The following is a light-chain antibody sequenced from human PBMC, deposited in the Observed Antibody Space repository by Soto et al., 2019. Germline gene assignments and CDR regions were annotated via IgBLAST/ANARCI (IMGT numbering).Light chain of an antibody. CDR3: QQYSRSQWT. CDR1: QSVGSSY. Sequence: EIVLTQSPGTLSLSPGERATLSCRASQSVGSSYLAWYQLKPGQAPRLLIYGASTRATGIPDRFSGGGSGTDFTLTITTLEPEDFAVYYCQQYSRSQWTCGQGSRVEI. V-gene: IGKV3-20*01. J-gene: IGKJ1*01. CDR2: GAS.